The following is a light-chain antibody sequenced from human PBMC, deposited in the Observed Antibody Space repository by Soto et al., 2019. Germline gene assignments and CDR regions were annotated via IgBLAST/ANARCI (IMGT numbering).Light chain of an antibody. V-gene: IGLV2-14*01. CDR3: GSFTSRHTYV. J-gene: IGLJ1*01. Sequence: QSALTQPASVSGSPGQSTTISCTGTSSDIGGYNYVSWYQQLPGEAPKLIIYDVSDRPSGVSTRFSGSKSGNTASLTISGFQAEDEGVYSCGSFTSRHTYVFGTGTKLTVL. CDR2: DVS. CDR1: SSDIGGYNY.